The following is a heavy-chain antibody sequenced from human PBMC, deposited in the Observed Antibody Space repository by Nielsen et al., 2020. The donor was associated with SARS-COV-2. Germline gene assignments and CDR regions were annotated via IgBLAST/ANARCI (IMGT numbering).Heavy chain of an antibody. CDR1: GGSFSGYY. CDR3: ARRRSSPHTVTTDY. D-gene: IGHD4-17*01. V-gene: IGHV4-34*01. J-gene: IGHJ4*02. CDR2: INHSGST. Sequence: SETLSLTCAVYGGSFSGYYWSWIRQPPGKGLEWIGEINHSGSTNYNPSLKSRVTISVDTSKNQFSLKLSSVTAADTAVYYCARRRSSPHTVTTDYWGQGTLVTVSS.